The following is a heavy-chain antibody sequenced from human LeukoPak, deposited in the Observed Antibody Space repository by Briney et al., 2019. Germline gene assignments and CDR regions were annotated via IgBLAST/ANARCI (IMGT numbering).Heavy chain of an antibody. D-gene: IGHD2-15*01. CDR2: ISSSSSYI. CDR1: GFTFSSYS. J-gene: IGHJ6*02. Sequence: GGSLRLSCAAPGFTFSSYSMNWVRQAPGKGLEWVSSISSSSSYIYYADSVKGRFTISRDNAKYSLYLQMNSLRAEDTAVYYCARMVVVAATTYYYYGMDVWGQGTTVTVSS. CDR3: ARMVVVAATTYYYYGMDV. V-gene: IGHV3-21*01.